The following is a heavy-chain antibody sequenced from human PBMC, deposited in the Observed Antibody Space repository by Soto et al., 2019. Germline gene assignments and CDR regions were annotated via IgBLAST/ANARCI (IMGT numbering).Heavy chain of an antibody. CDR3: ASSRRDDFWSDSYGDYYYYMDV. V-gene: IGHV1-69*02. D-gene: IGHD3-3*01. J-gene: IGHJ6*03. CDR2: IIPILGIA. Sequence: QVQLVQSGAEVKKPGSSVKVSCKASGGTFSSYTISCVRQAPGQGLEWMVRIIPILGIANYAQKFQGRVTITASTSKSTASMALRRLRYEEQSVYCCASSRRDDFWSDSYGDYYYYMDVWGKGTTVTVSS. CDR1: GGTFSSYT.